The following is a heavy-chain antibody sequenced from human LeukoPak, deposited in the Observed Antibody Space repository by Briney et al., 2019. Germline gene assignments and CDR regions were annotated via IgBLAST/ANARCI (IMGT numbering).Heavy chain of an antibody. V-gene: IGHV3-23*01. Sequence: GGSLRLSCTTSGFAFSNYAMNWVRQAPGKGPEWVSGISGFNTYYADSVKGRFTIFRDNSKNVLYLQMDRLRAEDTAVSSCAKDVCTSPRCLLYLDSWGQGTLVTVSS. J-gene: IGHJ4*02. D-gene: IGHD2-8*01. CDR2: ISGFNT. CDR1: GFAFSNYA. CDR3: AKDVCTSPRCLLYLDS.